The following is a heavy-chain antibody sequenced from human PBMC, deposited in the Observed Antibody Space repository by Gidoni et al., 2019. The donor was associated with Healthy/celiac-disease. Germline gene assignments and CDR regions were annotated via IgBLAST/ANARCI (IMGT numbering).Heavy chain of an antibody. D-gene: IGHD2-2*01. CDR1: GFTFSSYG. V-gene: IGHV3-30*18. CDR2: ISYDGSNK. CDR3: AKEGGGYCSSTSCQRQDY. J-gene: IGHJ4*02. Sequence: QVQLVESGGGVVQPGRSLRLSCAASGFTFSSYGMHWVRQAPGKGLEWVAVISYDGSNKYYADSVKGRFTISRDNSKNTLYLQMNSLRAEDTAVYYCAKEGGGYCSSTSCQRQDYWGQGTLVTVSS.